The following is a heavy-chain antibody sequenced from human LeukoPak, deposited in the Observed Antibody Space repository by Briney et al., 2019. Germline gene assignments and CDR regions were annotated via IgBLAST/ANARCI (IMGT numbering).Heavy chain of an antibody. V-gene: IGHV1-46*01. CDR3: ARGGSADYYDSSGYSMGHY. J-gene: IGHJ4*02. CDR1: GYTFTSYY. D-gene: IGHD3-22*01. CDR2: INPSGGST. Sequence: GASVKVSCEASGYTFTSYYMHWVRQAPGQGLEWMGIINPSGGSTSYAQKFQGRVTMTRDMSTSTVYMELSSLRSEDTAVYYCARGGSADYYDSSGYSMGHYWGQGTLVTVSS.